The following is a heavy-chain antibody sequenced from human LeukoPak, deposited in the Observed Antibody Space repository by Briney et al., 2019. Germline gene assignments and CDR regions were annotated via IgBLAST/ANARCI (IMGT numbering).Heavy chain of an antibody. V-gene: IGHV3-7*01. CDR1: GFTFSSYW. D-gene: IGHD3-9*01. CDR2: IKQDGSEK. Sequence: GGSLRLSCAASGFTFSSYWMSWVRQAPGKGQEWVSNIKQDGSEKYYVDSVKGRFTISRDNTKNSLYLQMNSLRAEDTAVYYCARDYDILTEGDYYYYYMDVWGKGTTVTVSS. CDR3: ARDYDILTEGDYYYYYMDV. J-gene: IGHJ6*03.